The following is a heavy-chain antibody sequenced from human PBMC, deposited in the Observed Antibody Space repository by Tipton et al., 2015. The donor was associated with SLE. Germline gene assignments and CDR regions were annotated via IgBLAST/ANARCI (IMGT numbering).Heavy chain of an antibody. CDR2: IYYSGST. CDR1: GGSISSHY. J-gene: IGHJ5*02. V-gene: IGHV4-59*11. D-gene: IGHD3-10*01. Sequence: TLSLTCTVSGGSISSHYWSWVRQPPGKGLEWIGYIYYSGSTTSNPSLKSRVTISVDTSKNQFSLKLSSVNAADTAVDYCARTSGEFGGFDPGGQGTLVTVSS. CDR3: ARTSGEFGGFDP.